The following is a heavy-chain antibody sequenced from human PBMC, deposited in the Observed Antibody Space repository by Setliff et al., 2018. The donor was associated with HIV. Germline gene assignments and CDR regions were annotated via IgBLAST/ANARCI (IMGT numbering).Heavy chain of an antibody. V-gene: IGHV4-38-2*02. CDR1: GYSIGNDYY. CDR3: ARWGAGYNSYDS. Sequence: PSETLSLTCTVSGYSIGNDYYWGWIRQPPGKGLEWIASIYHSGNTYYNPSLKSRVTISADTSKNQFSLRLSSVTAADTAVYFCARWGAGYNSYDSWGQGSLVTVSS. CDR2: IYHSGNT. D-gene: IGHD5-12*01. J-gene: IGHJ4*02.